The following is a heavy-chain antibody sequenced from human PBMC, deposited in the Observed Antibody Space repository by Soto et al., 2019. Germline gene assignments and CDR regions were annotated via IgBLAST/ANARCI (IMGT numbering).Heavy chain of an antibody. CDR1: GGSFSGYY. V-gene: IGHV4-34*01. J-gene: IGHJ5*02. CDR2: INHSGST. CDR3: ARGRRGAVPAAIGGHGRYNWFDP. Sequence: PSETLSLTCAVYGGSFSGYYWSWIRQPPGKGLEWIGEINHSGSTNYNPSLKSRVTISVDTSKNQFSLKLSSVTAADTAVYYCARGRRGAVPAAIGGHGRYNWFDPWGQGTLVTVSS. D-gene: IGHD2-2*01.